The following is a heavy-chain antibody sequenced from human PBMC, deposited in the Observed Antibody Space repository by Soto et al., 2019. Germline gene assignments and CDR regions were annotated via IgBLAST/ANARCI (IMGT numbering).Heavy chain of an antibody. J-gene: IGHJ6*02. CDR1: GFSFGSYA. D-gene: IGHD6-13*01. Sequence: GGSLRLSCAASGFSFGSYALSWVRQAPGKGLEWVSTISGSDGKTFYADSVKGRFSISRDTSQSTLYLQMNSLRAEDTAVYYCAKDSSSWWYYYYYGMDVWGQGTTVTVSS. CDR3: AKDSSSWWYYYYYGMDV. V-gene: IGHV3-23*01. CDR2: ISGSDGKT.